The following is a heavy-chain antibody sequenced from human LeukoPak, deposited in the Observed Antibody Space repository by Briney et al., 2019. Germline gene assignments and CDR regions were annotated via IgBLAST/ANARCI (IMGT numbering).Heavy chain of an antibody. CDR2: IYTCGST. Sequence: SQTLSLTCTVSGGSISSGSYYWSWIRQPAGKGLEWIGRIYTCGSTNYNPSLKSRVTISVDTSKNQFSLELSSVTAADTAVYYCARDVSFDPWGQGTLVTVSS. CDR1: GGSISSGSYY. J-gene: IGHJ5*02. CDR3: ARDVSFDP. V-gene: IGHV4-61*02.